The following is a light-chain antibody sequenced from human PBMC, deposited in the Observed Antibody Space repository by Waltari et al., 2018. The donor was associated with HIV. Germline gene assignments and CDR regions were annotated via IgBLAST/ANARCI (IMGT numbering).Light chain of an antibody. Sequence: DIQMTQFPPSVSASIGDRVNISCRASQNISRWLAWYQQKPGKAPKLLIYAASSLQSEVPSRFSGSGSGTEFVLTISSLQPEDFASYFCQQANTFPLTFGVGTTVEIK. CDR3: QQANTFPLT. J-gene: IGKJ4*01. CDR1: QNISRW. V-gene: IGKV1-12*01. CDR2: AAS.